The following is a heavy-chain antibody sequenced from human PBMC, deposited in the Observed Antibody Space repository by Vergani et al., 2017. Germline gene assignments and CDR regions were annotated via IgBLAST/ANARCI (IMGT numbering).Heavy chain of an antibody. Sequence: QVHLQESGPGLVKPSETLSLTCIVSGDSIRNYFWSWIRQPAGKGLEWIGRTSKRGSTNYNPSLDSRVTMSLDTSKNHFSLKLNSVTAADTAVYYCARSQMATNDFDLWGRGTLVTVSS. CDR1: GDSIRNYF. CDR2: TSKRGST. J-gene: IGHJ4*02. V-gene: IGHV4-4*07. D-gene: IGHD5-24*01. CDR3: ARSQMATNDFDL.